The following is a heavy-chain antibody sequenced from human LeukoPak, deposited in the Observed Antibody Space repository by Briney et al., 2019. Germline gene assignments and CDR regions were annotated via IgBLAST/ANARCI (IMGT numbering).Heavy chain of an antibody. CDR1: GGSISSYY. J-gene: IGHJ6*02. CDR3: ARGRGRFLEWLYYGMDV. CDR2: IYTSGRT. D-gene: IGHD3-3*01. V-gene: IGHV4-4*07. Sequence: SETLSLTCTVSGGSISSYYWSWIRQPAGKGLEWIGRIYTSGRTNYNPSLKSRVTMSVDTSKNQFSLKLGSVTAADTAVYYCARGRGRFLEWLYYGMDVWGQGTTVTVSS.